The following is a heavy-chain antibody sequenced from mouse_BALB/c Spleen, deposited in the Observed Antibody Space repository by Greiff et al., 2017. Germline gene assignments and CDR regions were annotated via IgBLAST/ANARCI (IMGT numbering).Heavy chain of an antibody. J-gene: IGHJ4*01. D-gene: IGHD3-1*01. Sequence: QVHVKQSGPQLVRPGASVKISCKASGYSFTSYWMHWVKQRPGQGLEWIGMIDPSDSETRLNQKFKDKATLTVDKSSSTAYMQLSSPTSEDSAVYYCARSGSSYYAMDYWGQGTSVTVSS. CDR3: ARSGSSYYAMDY. CDR1: GYSFTSYW. CDR2: IDPSDSET. V-gene: IGHV1S127*01.